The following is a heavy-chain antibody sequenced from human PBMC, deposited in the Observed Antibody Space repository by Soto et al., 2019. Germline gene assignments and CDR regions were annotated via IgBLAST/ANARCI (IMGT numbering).Heavy chain of an antibody. J-gene: IGHJ2*01. D-gene: IGHD3-16*02. CDR3: SRGRGPICYTYFDR. CDR1: GGAVNSGGSY. CDR2: IYYSGTT. V-gene: IGHV4-31*02. Sequence: SETLSLTCTVPGGAVNSGGSYLTWIRHHPGKGLEWFGNIYYSGTTHYNPSLEGRVFIPLDTSRNQFSLNVTSVTAADSAVYFCSRGRGPICYTYFDRWG.